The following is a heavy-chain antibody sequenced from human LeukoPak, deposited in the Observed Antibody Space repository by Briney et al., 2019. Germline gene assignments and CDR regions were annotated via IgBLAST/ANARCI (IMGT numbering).Heavy chain of an antibody. D-gene: IGHD4-11*01. CDR2: IYTSGST. V-gene: IGHV4-4*07. CDR3: ARDLVTTRDHYFDY. CDR1: GGSISSYY. J-gene: IGHJ4*02. Sequence: SETLSLTCTVSGGSISSYYWSWIRQPAGKGLEWIGRIYTSGSTNYNPSLKSRVTMSVDTSKNQFSLKLSSVTAADTAVYYCARDLVTTRDHYFDYWGRGTLVTVSS.